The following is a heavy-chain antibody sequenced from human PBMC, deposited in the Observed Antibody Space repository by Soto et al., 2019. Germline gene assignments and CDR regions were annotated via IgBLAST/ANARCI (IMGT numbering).Heavy chain of an antibody. V-gene: IGHV4-39*01. CDR2: IYYSGRT. CDR3: ARQRTTVVTQAYFDH. D-gene: IGHD2-21*02. Sequence: PSETLSLTCIVSGESISSSSYYWGWIRQPPGKGLEWIGSIYYSGRTYYNPSFKSRVTISIDTSKNQISLKLSSVTATDTAVYYCARQRTTVVTQAYFDHWGQGALVTVSS. J-gene: IGHJ4*02. CDR1: GESISSSSYY.